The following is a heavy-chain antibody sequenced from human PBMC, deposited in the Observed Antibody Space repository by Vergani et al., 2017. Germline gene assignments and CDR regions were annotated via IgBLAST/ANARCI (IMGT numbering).Heavy chain of an antibody. D-gene: IGHD1-1*01. V-gene: IGHV5-51*01. CDR2: IYPADSDT. CDR3: ARHTTYADS. CDR1: EYSFGNYW. Sequence: EVALVQSGPEMRKPGESLKISCKGSEYSFGNYWIGWVRQMPGKGLEWMGIIYPADSDTRYSPSFQGQVTISADKSISTAFLQWDSLKASDTALYYCARHTTYADSWGQETLVTVSS. J-gene: IGHJ4*02.